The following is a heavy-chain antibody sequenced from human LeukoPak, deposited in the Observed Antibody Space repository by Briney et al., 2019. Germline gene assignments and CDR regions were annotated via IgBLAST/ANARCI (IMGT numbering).Heavy chain of an antibody. CDR2: ISAYNGNT. CDR1: GYTFTNYA. Sequence: EASVKVSCKASGYTFTNYAISWVRQAPGQGLEWMGWISAYNGNTKYTQKFQGRVTMTRDMSTSTVYMELSSLRSEDTAVYYCARVDNAAAAWGQGTLVTVSS. V-gene: IGHV1-18*01. J-gene: IGHJ4*02. D-gene: IGHD6-13*01. CDR3: ARVDNAAAA.